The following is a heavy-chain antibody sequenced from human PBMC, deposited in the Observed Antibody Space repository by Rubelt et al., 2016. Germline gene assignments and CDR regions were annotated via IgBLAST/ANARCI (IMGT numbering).Heavy chain of an antibody. J-gene: IGHJ2*01. D-gene: IGHD1-7*01. CDR3: ARDPRHITGTKYWYFDL. Sequence: ADSVKGRFTISRDNSKNTLYLQMNSLRAEDTAVYYCARDPRHITGTKYWYFDLWGRGTLVTVSS. V-gene: IGHV3-30*01.